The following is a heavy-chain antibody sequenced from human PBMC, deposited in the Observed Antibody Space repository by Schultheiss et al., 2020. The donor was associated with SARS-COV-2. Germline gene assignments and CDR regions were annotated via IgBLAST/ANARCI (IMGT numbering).Heavy chain of an antibody. CDR3: ARALMMTTVDY. D-gene: IGHD4-11*01. Sequence: ESLKISCAVSSYSISSGYYWGWIRQPPGKGLEWIGEINYSGSTNYNPSLKSRVTISVDTSKNQFSLKLSSVTAADTAVYYCARALMMTTVDYWGQGTLVTVSS. J-gene: IGHJ4*02. V-gene: IGHV4-38-2*01. CDR1: SYSISSGYY. CDR2: INYSGST.